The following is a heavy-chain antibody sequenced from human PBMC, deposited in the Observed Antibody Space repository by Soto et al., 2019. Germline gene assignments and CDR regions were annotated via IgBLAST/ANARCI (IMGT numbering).Heavy chain of an antibody. Sequence: EVQLLESGGGLVQPGGSLRLSCAASGFTFSTYSMAWVRQAPGKGLAWVSGLSGGGANTFYADSVKGRFTISVDNSKNTVYLQMNRLRVEDTAVYYCARWDGYGDEWGQGTLVPVSS. D-gene: IGHD5-12*01. J-gene: IGHJ4*02. V-gene: IGHV3-23*01. CDR3: ARWDGYGDE. CDR1: GFTFSTYS. CDR2: LSGGGANT.